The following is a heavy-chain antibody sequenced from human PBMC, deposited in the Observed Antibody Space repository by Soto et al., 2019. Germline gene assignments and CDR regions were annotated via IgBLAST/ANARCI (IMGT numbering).Heavy chain of an antibody. CDR2: IPNNGSP. D-gene: IGHD7-27*01. CDR3: ARIGWGGDS. V-gene: IGHV4-61*01. Sequence: ETLSLTCRVSGGSVRTGSYHWSWIRQPPGKGLEWIGFIPNNGSPDYNPSLKSRVVVSIDMSKNQFSLKVNSVTAADTAVYFCARIGWGGDSWGQGTLVTVYS. CDR1: GGSVRTGSYH. J-gene: IGHJ4*02.